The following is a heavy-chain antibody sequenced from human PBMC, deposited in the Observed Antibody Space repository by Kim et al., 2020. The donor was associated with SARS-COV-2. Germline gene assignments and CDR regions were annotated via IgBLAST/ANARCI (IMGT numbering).Heavy chain of an antibody. D-gene: IGHD1-26*01. Sequence: GWSLRLSCAASGFTFSSYAMSWVRQAPGKGLEWVSAISGSGGSTYYADSVKGRFTISRDNSKNTLYLQMNSLRAEDTAVYYCAKGIVGATTIDYWGQGTLVTVSS. CDR3: AKGIVGATTIDY. CDR1: GFTFSSYA. J-gene: IGHJ4*02. CDR2: ISGSGGST. V-gene: IGHV3-23*01.